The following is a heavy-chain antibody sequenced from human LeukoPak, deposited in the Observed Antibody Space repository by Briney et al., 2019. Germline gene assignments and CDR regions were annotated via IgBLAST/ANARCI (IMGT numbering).Heavy chain of an antibody. J-gene: IGHJ6*02. CDR2: ISGSGNII. CDR3: ASDPHHASRMDV. CDR1: GFSFSDYY. Sequence: GGSLRLSCAASGFSFSDYYMTWIRQAPGKGLEWVSYISGSGNIIYYADSVKDRFTISRDNAKNSLYLQMNSLRAEDTAVYYCASDPHHASRMDVWGQGTTVTVSS. D-gene: IGHD1-14*01. V-gene: IGHV3-11*04.